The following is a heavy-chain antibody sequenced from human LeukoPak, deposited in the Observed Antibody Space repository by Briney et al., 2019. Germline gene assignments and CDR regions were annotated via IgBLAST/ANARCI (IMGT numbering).Heavy chain of an antibody. CDR1: RYIFTRYY. CDR3: ARDRGSSWYADY. V-gene: IGHV1-2*02. Sequence: ASVKVSCKASRYIFTRYYIHWLRQAPGQGVEWMGWINPNSGGTQYAQKFQGRVTMTSDTSISTAYMELSRLRSDDTAVYYCARDRGSSWYADYWGQGTLVTVSS. D-gene: IGHD6-13*01. CDR2: INPNSGGT. J-gene: IGHJ4*02.